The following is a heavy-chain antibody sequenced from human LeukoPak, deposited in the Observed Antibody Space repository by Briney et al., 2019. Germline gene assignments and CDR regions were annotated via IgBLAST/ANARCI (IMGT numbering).Heavy chain of an antibody. D-gene: IGHD1-14*01. CDR2: INTGNGNT. CDR1: GYSFTSYT. V-gene: IGHV1-3*04. J-gene: IGHJ6*03. Sequence: ASVKVSCKSSGYSFTSYTMHWVRQAPGQRLEWMGWINTGNGNTKYSQKFQGRVAITRDTSASTAYMELRSLRSDDTAVYYCASQPGLDYYYMDVWGKGTTVTVSS. CDR3: ASQPGLDYYYMDV.